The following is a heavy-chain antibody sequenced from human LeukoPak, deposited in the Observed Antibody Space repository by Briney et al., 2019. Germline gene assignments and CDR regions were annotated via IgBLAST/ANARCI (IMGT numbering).Heavy chain of an antibody. CDR1: GFTFSSYA. V-gene: IGHV3-30-3*01. J-gene: IGHJ4*02. CDR2: ISYDGSNK. Sequence: GGSLRLSCAASGFTFSSYAMHWVRQAPGKGLEWVAVISYDGSNKYYADSVKGRFTISRDNSKNALYLQMNSLRAEDTAVYYCARDVRDEYSSGWYPIGYWGQGTLVTVSS. CDR3: ARDVRDEYSSGWYPIGY. D-gene: IGHD6-19*01.